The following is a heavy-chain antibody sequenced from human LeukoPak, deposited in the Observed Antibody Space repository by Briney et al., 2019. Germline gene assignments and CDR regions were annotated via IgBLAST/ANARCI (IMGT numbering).Heavy chain of an antibody. J-gene: IGHJ6*03. D-gene: IGHD5-18*01. V-gene: IGHV4-39*07. CDR2: LYYSGST. Sequence: SETLSLTCTVSGGSISSSSYYWGWIRQPPGKGLEWIGSLYYSGSTYYNPSLKSRVTISVDTSKNQFSLKLSSVTAADTAVYYCAREVSDTAMVAYYYYMDVWGKGTTVTVSS. CDR1: GGSISSSSYY. CDR3: AREVSDTAMVAYYYYMDV.